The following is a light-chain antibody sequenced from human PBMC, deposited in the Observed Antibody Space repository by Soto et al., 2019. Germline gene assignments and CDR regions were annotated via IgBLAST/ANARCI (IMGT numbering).Light chain of an antibody. J-gene: IGLJ3*02. Sequence: QAVVTQPASVSGSPGQSIAFSCTGTSSDVGSHDHVSWYQQHPGKAPKLIIYEVTKRPSGVSYRFSGSKSGNTASLTISGLQAEDEADYYCCSYTGGFTWVFGGGTKLTVL. CDR3: CSYTGGFTWV. CDR2: EVT. V-gene: IGLV2-23*02. CDR1: SSDVGSHDH.